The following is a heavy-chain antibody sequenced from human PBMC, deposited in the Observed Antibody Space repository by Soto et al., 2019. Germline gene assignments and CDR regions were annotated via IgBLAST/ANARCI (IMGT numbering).Heavy chain of an antibody. Sequence: QVQLSQFGAEVKKPGASVKVSCKASGYSFTNFHIHWVRQAPGQGLEWMGMMDPSGGITRNAHSPQGGIPMPSPAPTRTVAMDLTSLGSQTPSVTYRRLPTTGHDTHEPVVQSFQTWRQRALMNDSS. CDR1: GYSFTNFH. J-gene: IGHJ1*01. CDR2: MDPSGGIT. CDR3: RLPTTGHDTHEPVVQSFQT. D-gene: IGHD1-26*01. V-gene: IGHV1-46*01.